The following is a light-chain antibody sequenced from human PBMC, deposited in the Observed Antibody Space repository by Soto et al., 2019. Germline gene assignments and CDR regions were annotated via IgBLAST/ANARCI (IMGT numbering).Light chain of an antibody. Sequence: QSVLTQPPSACGTPGQRVTISCSGSSSNIGSNTVNWYQHLPGAAPKLLIQSNDQRPSGVPDRFSGSQSGTSASLAISGLQSEDEADYYCAVWDDRLNGYVFGTGTKLTVL. CDR3: AVWDDRLNGYV. V-gene: IGLV1-44*01. CDR1: SSNIGSNT. CDR2: SND. J-gene: IGLJ1*01.